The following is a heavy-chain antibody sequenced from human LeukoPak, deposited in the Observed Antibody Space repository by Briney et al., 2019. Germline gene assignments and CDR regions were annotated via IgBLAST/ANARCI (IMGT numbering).Heavy chain of an antibody. V-gene: IGHV1-2*04. D-gene: IGHD6-13*01. J-gene: IGHJ4*02. Sequence: GASVKVSCKASGYTFTGYYMHWVRQAPGQGLEWMGWINPNSGGTNYAQKFQGWVTMTRDTSISTAYMELSRLRSDDTAVYYCARGGSSSWSLPGDYWGQGTLVTVSS. CDR3: ARGGSSSWSLPGDY. CDR1: GYTFTGYY. CDR2: INPNSGGT.